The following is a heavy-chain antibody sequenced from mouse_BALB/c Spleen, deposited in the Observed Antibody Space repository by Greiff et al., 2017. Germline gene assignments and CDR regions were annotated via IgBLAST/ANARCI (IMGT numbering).Heavy chain of an antibody. Sequence: EVQLQQSGPGLVKPSQSLSLTCSVTGYSITSGYYWNRIRQFPGNKLEWMGYISYDGSNNYNPSLKNRISITRDTSKNQFFLKLNSVTTEDTATYYCARGLSYAMDYWGQGTSVTVSS. CDR2: ISYDGSN. J-gene: IGHJ4*01. CDR3: ARGLSYAMDY. CDR1: GYSITSGYY. V-gene: IGHV3-6*02.